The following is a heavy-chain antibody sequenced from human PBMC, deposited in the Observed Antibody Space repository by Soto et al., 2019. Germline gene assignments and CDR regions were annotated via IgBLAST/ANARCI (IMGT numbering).Heavy chain of an antibody. CDR3: AQRTRAILTFDY. CDR2: ISDSGGTS. D-gene: IGHD3-9*01. J-gene: IGHJ4*02. Sequence: EVQLVDSGGGLVQPGGSLRLSCAASGFIFSNYVMSWVRQAPGKGLEWVSSISDSGGTSYYADSVKGRFTISRDNSKNTLYLQMNSLRAEDTAIYYCAQRTRAILTFDYWGQGALVTVSS. V-gene: IGHV3-23*04. CDR1: GFIFSNYV.